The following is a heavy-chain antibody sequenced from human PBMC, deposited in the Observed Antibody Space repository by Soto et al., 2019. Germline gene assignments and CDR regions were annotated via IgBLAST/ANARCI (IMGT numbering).Heavy chain of an antibody. V-gene: IGHV1-18*04. CDR1: GYPFSKYG. Sequence: QLQLVQSGAEVERPGASVRVSCKAYGYPFSKYGISWIRQAPGQGLEWMGWIKPDNGDTNYAQKFQGRVTMTTDTSSNTAYMELRSLRSDDTAVYYGATSYDSGFDPWGQGTLVSVSS. CDR2: IKPDNGDT. D-gene: IGHD5-12*01. J-gene: IGHJ5*02. CDR3: ATSYDSGFDP.